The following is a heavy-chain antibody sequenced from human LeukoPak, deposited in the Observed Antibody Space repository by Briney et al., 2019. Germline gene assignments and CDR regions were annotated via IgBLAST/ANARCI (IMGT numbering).Heavy chain of an antibody. J-gene: IGHJ4*02. Sequence: GGSLRLSCVASGFTFSSCAVSWVRQAPGKGLEWVSVISGSGGSTHYADSVKGRFTISRDNSKNTLYLQMNSLRAEHTAVYYCARDVGYLDYWGQGTLVTVSS. V-gene: IGHV3-23*01. CDR3: ARDVGYLDY. CDR2: ISGSGGST. CDR1: GFTFSSCA. D-gene: IGHD3-16*01.